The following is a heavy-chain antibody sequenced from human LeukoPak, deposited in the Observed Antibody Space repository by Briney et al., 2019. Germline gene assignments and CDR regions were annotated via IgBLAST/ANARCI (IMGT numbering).Heavy chain of an antibody. V-gene: IGHV4-38-2*01. CDR3: ARNRGYYDSSGYYAVDY. CDR1: GGSFSGYY. D-gene: IGHD3-22*01. CDR2: IYHSGST. Sequence: ASETLSLTCAVYGGSFSGYYWGWIRQPPGKGLEWIGSIYHSGSTYYNPSLKSRVTISVDTSKNQFSLKLSSVTAADTAVYYCARNRGYYDSSGYYAVDYWGQGTLVTVSS. J-gene: IGHJ4*02.